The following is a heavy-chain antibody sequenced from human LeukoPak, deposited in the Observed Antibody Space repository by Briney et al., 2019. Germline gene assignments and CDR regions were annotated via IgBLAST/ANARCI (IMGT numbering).Heavy chain of an antibody. CDR1: GGSVSSSDHY. D-gene: IGHD3-10*01. V-gene: IGHV4-39*07. J-gene: IGHJ3*02. CDR3: ARRHYYGSGRENAFDI. Sequence: SETLSLTCTVSGGSVSSSDHYWGWIRQPPGKGLEWIGTISYSGSAYYNPALKSRVTISVDMSKNQFSLKLSSMTAADTAVYHCARRHYYGSGRENAFDIWGQGTRVTVSS. CDR2: ISYSGSA.